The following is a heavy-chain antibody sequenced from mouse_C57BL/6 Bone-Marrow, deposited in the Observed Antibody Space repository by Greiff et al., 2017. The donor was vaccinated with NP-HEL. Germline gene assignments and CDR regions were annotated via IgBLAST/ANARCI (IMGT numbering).Heavy chain of an antibody. CDR3: ARENPNRDGDFDG. CDR1: GYTFTTYP. J-gene: IGHJ1*03. D-gene: IGHD4-1*01. CDR2: FHPYNDDT. Sequence: VQLQQSGAELVKPGASVKMSCKASGYTFTTYPIEWMKQNHGKSLEWIGNFHPYNDDTKYNEKFKGKATLTVEKSSSTVYLGLSRLTADDSAVYYCARENPNRDGDFDGWGTGTTVTVAS. V-gene: IGHV1-47*01.